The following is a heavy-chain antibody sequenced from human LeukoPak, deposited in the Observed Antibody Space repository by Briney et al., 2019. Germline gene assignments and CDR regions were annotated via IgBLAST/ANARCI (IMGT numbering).Heavy chain of an antibody. CDR3: ATPSKRLWFGELPTPFDY. D-gene: IGHD3-10*01. J-gene: IGHJ4*02. Sequence: AASVKVSCKVSGYTLTELSMHWVRQAPGKGLEWMGGFDPEDGETIYAQKFQGRVTMTEDTSTDTAYMELSSLRSEDTAVYYCATPSKRLWFGELPTPFDYWGQGTLVTVSS. CDR2: FDPEDGET. CDR1: GYTLTELS. V-gene: IGHV1-24*01.